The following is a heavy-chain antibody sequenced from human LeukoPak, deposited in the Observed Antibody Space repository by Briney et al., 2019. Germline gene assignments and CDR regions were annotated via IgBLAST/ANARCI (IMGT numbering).Heavy chain of an antibody. CDR2: LSGSGGAT. CDR3: AKDRTPYSRSGGYYLGAFDI. Sequence: GGSLRLSCAASGLTFSNYAMTWVRLAPGKGLEWVSSLSGSGGATLYAGSVKGRFTISRDKSKNTLYLRMNSLRAEDTAVYYCAKDRTPYSRSGGYYLGAFDIWGHGTLVTVSS. CDR1: GLTFSNYA. D-gene: IGHD3-10*01. J-gene: IGHJ3*02. V-gene: IGHV3-23*01.